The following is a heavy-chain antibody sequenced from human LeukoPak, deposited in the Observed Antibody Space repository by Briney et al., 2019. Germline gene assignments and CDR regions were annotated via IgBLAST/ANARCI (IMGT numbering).Heavy chain of an antibody. CDR2: LYYGGNT. J-gene: IGHJ4*02. V-gene: IGHV4-39*01. CDR1: GGSISSSNYY. Sequence: NPSETLSLTCTVSGGSISSSNYYWGRIRQSPGKGLEWIGSLYYGGNTYYNPSLKSRVTISVDTSNNQFSLRLTSVTAADTAVYYCATIQLWFAGTPNWGQGTLVIVSS. D-gene: IGHD5-18*01. CDR3: ATIQLWFAGTPN.